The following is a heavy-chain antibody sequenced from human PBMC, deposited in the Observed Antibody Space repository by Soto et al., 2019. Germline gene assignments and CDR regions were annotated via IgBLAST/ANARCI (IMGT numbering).Heavy chain of an antibody. CDR1: GFRFSDYT. J-gene: IGHJ3*02. Sequence: EVQLVESGGGLVQPGGSLRLSCAASGFRFSDYTMNWVRQAPGKGLEWISFIQTFSSVTDYADSVKGRFTISRDNAKNSLYLQMSSLRDEDTAVYYCVRESLAVARGAFDIWGQGTMVTVSS. V-gene: IGHV3-48*02. CDR3: VRESLAVARGAFDI. D-gene: IGHD6-19*01. CDR2: IQTFSSVT.